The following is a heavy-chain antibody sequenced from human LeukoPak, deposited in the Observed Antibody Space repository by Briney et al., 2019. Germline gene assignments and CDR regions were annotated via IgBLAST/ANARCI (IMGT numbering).Heavy chain of an antibody. CDR3: TSPPGYSSSWDYYFDY. CDR1: GFTFGDYA. Sequence: PGRSLRLSCTASGFTFGDYAMSWVRQAPGKGLEWVGFIRSKAYGGTTEYAASVKGRFTISRDDSKSIAYLQMNSLKTEDTAVYYCTSPPGYSSSWDYYFDYWGQGTLVTVSS. J-gene: IGHJ4*02. V-gene: IGHV3-49*04. CDR2: IRSKAYGGTT. D-gene: IGHD6-13*01.